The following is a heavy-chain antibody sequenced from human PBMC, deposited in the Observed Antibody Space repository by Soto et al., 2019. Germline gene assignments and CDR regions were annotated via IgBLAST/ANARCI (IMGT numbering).Heavy chain of an antibody. Sequence: QLQLQESGPGLVKPSEPLSLPCNVSGVSISYTSYYWGWIRQPPGKGLEWIGTIYFNGNTFYNPSLRSRLTTSVYTSKSRIALGLTSVTAGDTAVYYCARQGSYWGQGTLVAVSS. J-gene: IGHJ4*02. CDR1: GVSISYTSYY. V-gene: IGHV4-39*01. CDR3: ARQGSY. CDR2: IYFNGNT.